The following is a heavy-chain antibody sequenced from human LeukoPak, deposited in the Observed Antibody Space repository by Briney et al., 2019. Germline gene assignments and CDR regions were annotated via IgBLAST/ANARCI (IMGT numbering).Heavy chain of an antibody. J-gene: IGHJ4*02. V-gene: IGHV3-30*02. D-gene: IGHD3-3*01. CDR3: ARAEALGDYPTLEY. Sequence: GGSLRLSCAASEYTFSSFGMYWLRQAPRKGLEWVAFIRYDGTNKYYADSVKGRFTISRDNSKNSLYLQMNSLRAEDTAVYYCARAEALGDYPTLEYWGRGTLVTVSS. CDR2: IRYDGTNK. CDR1: EYTFSSFG.